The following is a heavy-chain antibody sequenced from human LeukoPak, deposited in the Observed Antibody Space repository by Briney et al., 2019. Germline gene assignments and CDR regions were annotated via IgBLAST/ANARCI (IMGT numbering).Heavy chain of an antibody. CDR3: AELGITMIGGV. CDR2: ISSSGSTI. CDR1: GFTFSSYE. J-gene: IGHJ6*04. V-gene: IGHV3-48*03. Sequence: PGGSLRLSCAASGFTFSSYEMSWVHQAPGKGLEWVSYISSSGSTIYYADSVKGRFTISRDNAKNSLYLQMNSLRAEDTAVYYCAELGITMIGGVWGKGTTVTISS. D-gene: IGHD3-10*02.